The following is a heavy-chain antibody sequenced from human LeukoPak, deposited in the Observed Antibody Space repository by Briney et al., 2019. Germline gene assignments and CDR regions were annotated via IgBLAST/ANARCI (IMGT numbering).Heavy chain of an antibody. CDR1: GGSLTNYY. D-gene: IGHD3-9*01. CDR3: AREYHDILTGYFTPDY. V-gene: IGHV4-59*01. Sequence: PSETLSLTCTVSGGSLTNYYWSWIRQPPGKGLDWIGHIYYSGSTNYNPSLKSRVTISLDTSKNQFSLKLSSVTAADTAVYYCAREYHDILTGYFTPDYWGQGTLVTVSS. CDR2: IYYSGST. J-gene: IGHJ4*02.